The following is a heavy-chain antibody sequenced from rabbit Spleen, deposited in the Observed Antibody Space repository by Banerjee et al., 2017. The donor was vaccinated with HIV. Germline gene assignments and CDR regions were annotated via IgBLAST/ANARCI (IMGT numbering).Heavy chain of an antibody. J-gene: IGHJ4*01. D-gene: IGHD3-1*01. CDR1: GFSFSSNW. Sequence: QEQLVESGGGLVKPEGTLTLTCTVSGFSFSSNWICWVRQAPGKGLEWIACIDTNDGDTDYANWPKGRFTISKTSSTTVTLQMTSLTAADTATYFCARDLASVVGWNFNLWGPGTLVTVS. V-gene: IGHV1S45*01. CDR2: IDTNDGDT. CDR3: ARDLASVVGWNFNL.